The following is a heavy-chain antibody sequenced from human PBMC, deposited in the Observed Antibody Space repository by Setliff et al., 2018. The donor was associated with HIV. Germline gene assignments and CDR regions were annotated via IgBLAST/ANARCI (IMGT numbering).Heavy chain of an antibody. Sequence: SETLSLTCIVSNNSITNGYYWAWIRQPPGKGLEWIGEINHSGSTNYSPSLKSRVTISVDKSKNQFSLKLSSVTAADTAVYYCASTTYYYDSSGYNSWPLFDYWGQGTLVTSPQ. CDR3: ASTTYYYDSSGYNSWPLFDY. V-gene: IGHV4-38-2*02. CDR2: INHSGST. J-gene: IGHJ4*02. CDR1: NNSITNGYY. D-gene: IGHD3-22*01.